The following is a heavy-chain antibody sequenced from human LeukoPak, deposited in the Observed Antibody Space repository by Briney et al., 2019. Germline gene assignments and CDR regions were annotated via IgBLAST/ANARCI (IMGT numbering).Heavy chain of an antibody. CDR1: GGSISSDGYC. Sequence: TLSLTCAVSGGSISSDGYCWSWIRQPPGKGLEWIGYIYHSGSTYYNPSLKSRVTVSVDRSKNQFSLKLSSVTAADRAVYYCARDCSSTSCYEDYWGQGTLVTVSS. CDR3: ARDCSSTSCYEDY. D-gene: IGHD2-2*01. J-gene: IGHJ4*02. CDR2: IYHSGST. V-gene: IGHV4-30-2*01.